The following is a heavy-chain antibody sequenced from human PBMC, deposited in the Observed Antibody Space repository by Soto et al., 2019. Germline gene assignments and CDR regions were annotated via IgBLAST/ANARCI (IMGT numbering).Heavy chain of an antibody. J-gene: IGHJ6*02. D-gene: IGHD4-17*01. CDR1: GFTFDDFA. Sequence: EVQVVESGGAVVQPGGSLRLSCAASGFTFDDFAMCWVRQVPGKGLEWISLVNWDGDTTFYADSVKGRFIISRDNSKNSVYLQMNSLRSDDSAIYSCAKGATVTTHYQYYGMAVWGRGTTVTVSS. V-gene: IGHV3-43D*04. CDR2: VNWDGDTT. CDR3: AKGATVTTHYQYYGMAV.